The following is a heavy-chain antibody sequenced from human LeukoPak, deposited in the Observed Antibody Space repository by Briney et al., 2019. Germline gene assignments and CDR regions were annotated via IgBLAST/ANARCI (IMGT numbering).Heavy chain of an antibody. V-gene: IGHV3-64*01. CDR1: GFTFSSYA. CDR2: ISSNGGST. CDR3: ARGSGSYYNTPYDY. Sequence: GGSLRLSCAASGFTFSSYAMSWVRQAPGKGLEYVSAISSNGGSTYYANSVKGRFTISRDSSKNTLYLQMGSLRAEDMAVYYCARGSGSYYNTPYDYWGQGTLVTVSS. J-gene: IGHJ4*02. D-gene: IGHD3-10*01.